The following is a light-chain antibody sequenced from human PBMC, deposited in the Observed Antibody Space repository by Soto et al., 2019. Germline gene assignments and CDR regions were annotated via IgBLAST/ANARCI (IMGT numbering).Light chain of an antibody. CDR2: GAS. CDR1: QTVSSIY. CDR3: QQYGKSLYT. Sequence: EIVLTQSPGTLSLSPGERATLSCRASQTVSSIYLAWYQQKPGQAPRLLIYGASNRATGIPDRFSGSGSGTDFTLTIRGLDPEDFAVYYCQQYGKSLYTFGQGTKLEIK. J-gene: IGKJ2*01. V-gene: IGKV3-20*01.